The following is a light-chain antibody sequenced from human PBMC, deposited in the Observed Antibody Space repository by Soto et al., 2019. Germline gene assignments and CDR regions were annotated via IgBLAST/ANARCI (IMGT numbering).Light chain of an antibody. CDR1: QSVYSY. V-gene: IGKV1-39*01. Sequence: DIQITQSPSSLSASVGDTVTITCRANQSVYSYLNWYLQKSGKAPELLLYASSSLQSGAPRRFSGSGSGTTFTLTIRSXRPGDFATYYCQQSYNTPVTFGGGTKVDIK. CDR3: QQSYNTPVT. CDR2: ASS. J-gene: IGKJ4*01.